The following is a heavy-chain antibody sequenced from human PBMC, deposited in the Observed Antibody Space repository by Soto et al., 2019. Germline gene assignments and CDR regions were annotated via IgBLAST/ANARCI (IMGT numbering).Heavy chain of an antibody. V-gene: IGHV3-7*01. Sequence: PGGSLRLSCAASGFTFSSYWMFWVRQAPGKGLEWVANIKQDGNEKNYVDSVRGRFTISRDNAKNSLYLHMNSLRAEDTAVYYCARDGYYYYSSGYSFNFDSWGQGTLVTAPQ. D-gene: IGHD3-22*01. J-gene: IGHJ4*02. CDR1: GFTFSSYW. CDR2: IKQDGNEK. CDR3: ARDGYYYYSSGYSFNFDS.